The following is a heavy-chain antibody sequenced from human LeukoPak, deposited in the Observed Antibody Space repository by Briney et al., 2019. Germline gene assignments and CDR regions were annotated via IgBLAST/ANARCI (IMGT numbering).Heavy chain of an antibody. V-gene: IGHV3-53*01. Sequence: GGSLRLSCAASGFIVSSKYMSWVRQAPGMGLEWVSIIYSGGRTYYSDSVKGRFTISRDNSKNTLYLQMNSLRAEDTAVYYCATDYGSGAYYTLDYWGQGTLVTVSS. CDR3: ATDYGSGAYYTLDY. J-gene: IGHJ4*02. D-gene: IGHD3-10*01. CDR2: IYSGGRT. CDR1: GFIVSSKY.